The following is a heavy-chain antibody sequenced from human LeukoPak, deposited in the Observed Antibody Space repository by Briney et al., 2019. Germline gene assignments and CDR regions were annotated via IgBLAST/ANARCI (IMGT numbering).Heavy chain of an antibody. Sequence: SVTVSCKASGGTFSSYAISWVRQAPGQGLEWMGGIIPIFGTANYAQKFQGRVTITADKSTSTAYMELSSLRSEDTAVYYCARVVVVPAAMGYYYYYYMDVWGKGTTVTVSS. CDR2: IIPIFGTA. J-gene: IGHJ6*03. D-gene: IGHD2-2*01. V-gene: IGHV1-69*06. CDR1: GGTFSSYA. CDR3: ARVVVVPAAMGYYYYYYMDV.